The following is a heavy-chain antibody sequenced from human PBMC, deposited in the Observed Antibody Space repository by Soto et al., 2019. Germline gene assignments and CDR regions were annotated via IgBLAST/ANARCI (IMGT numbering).Heavy chain of an antibody. D-gene: IGHD1-26*01. Sequence: EVQMEESGGGLVQPGGSLRLSCAASGFSISDYWMSWVRQAPGKGLEWVGNINEDGSEENYVDSVKGRFTISRDNARNSLYLQMNSLRVEDTAVYYCCHTWVGGQGTLVTVSS. V-gene: IGHV3-7*01. CDR2: INEDGSEE. CDR3: CHTWV. CDR1: GFSISDYW. J-gene: IGHJ4*02.